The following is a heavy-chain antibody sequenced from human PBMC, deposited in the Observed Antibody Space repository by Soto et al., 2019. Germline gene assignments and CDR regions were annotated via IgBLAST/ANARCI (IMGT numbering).Heavy chain of an antibody. Sequence: QVQLQESGPGLVKPSQTLSLTCTVSGGSISSGGYYWSWIRQHPGKVLEWIGFIYYSGSTYYNPSLKSRVTISVDTSKNQFSLKLSSVTAADTAVYYCARDLNLSYYFDYWGQGTLVTVSS. CDR3: ARDLNLSYYFDY. V-gene: IGHV4-31*03. CDR2: IYYSGST. CDR1: GGSISSGGYY. J-gene: IGHJ4*02.